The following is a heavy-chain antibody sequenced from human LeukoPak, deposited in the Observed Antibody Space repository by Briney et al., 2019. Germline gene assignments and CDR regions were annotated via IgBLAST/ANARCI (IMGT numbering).Heavy chain of an antibody. J-gene: IGHJ4*02. CDR1: GFTFSSYS. CDR2: ISSSSSTI. D-gene: IGHD2-15*01. Sequence: GGSLRLSCAASGFTFSSYSMNWVRQAPGKGLEWVSYISSSSSTIYYADSVNGRFTIFRDNAKNSLYLQMNSLRDEGTAVYYCARGTDVGYCSGGSCYSRTYYFAYWGQGTLVTVSS. CDR3: ARGTDVGYCSGGSCYSRTYYFAY. V-gene: IGHV3-48*02.